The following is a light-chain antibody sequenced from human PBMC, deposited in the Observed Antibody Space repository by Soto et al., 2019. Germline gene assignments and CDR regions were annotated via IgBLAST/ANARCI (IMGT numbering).Light chain of an antibody. CDR1: QSVSID. V-gene: IGKV3-11*01. CDR3: QQRINWRRLT. J-gene: IGKJ4*01. CDR2: DAS. Sequence: EIVLTQSPATLSLSPGERATLSCRASQSVSIDLAWYQQKPGQAPRLLIYDASSRATGIPARFSGSGSGTDFTLTISSLEPEDFAVYYCQQRINWRRLTFGGGTKVEIK.